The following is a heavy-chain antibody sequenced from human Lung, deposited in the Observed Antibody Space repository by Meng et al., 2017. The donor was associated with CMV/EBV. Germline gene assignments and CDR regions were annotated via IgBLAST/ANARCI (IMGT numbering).Heavy chain of an antibody. CDR2: IIPIFGTA. J-gene: IGHJ4*02. Sequence: SVKVSXXASGGTFSSYAISWVRQAPGQGLEWMGGIIPIFGTANYAQKFQGRVTITTDESTSTAYMELSSLRSEDTAVYYCARDRGTIFGVDFDDWGQGTLVTVSS. CDR3: ARDRGTIFGVDFDD. CDR1: GGTFSSYA. D-gene: IGHD3-3*01. V-gene: IGHV1-69*05.